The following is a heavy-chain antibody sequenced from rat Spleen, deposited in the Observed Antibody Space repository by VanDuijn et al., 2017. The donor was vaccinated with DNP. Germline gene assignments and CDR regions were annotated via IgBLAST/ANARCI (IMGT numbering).Heavy chain of an antibody. J-gene: IGHJ2*01. CDR1: GFTFSDYN. CDR2: IIYDGSRT. V-gene: IGHV5S10*01. Sequence: EVQLVESGGGLVQPGRSLKLSCAASGFTFSDYNMAWVRQAPTKGLEWVATIIYDGSRTYYRDPVKGRFTIARDNAKSTLYLQMDSLRSEDTATYYCATVFDYWGQGVMVTVSS. CDR3: ATVFDY.